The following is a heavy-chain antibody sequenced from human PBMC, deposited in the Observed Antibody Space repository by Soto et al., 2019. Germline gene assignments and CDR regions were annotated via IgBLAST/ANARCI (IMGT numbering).Heavy chain of an antibody. V-gene: IGHV1-18*04. D-gene: IGHD6-13*01. CDR3: ARDGIAAAGPLYHYGMDV. CDR2: ISAYNGNT. J-gene: IGHJ6*02. CDR1: GYTFTSYG. Sequence: GAAVKVSCKASGYTFTSYGISWVRQAPGQGLEWMGWISAYNGNTNYAQKLQGRVTMTTDTSTSTAYMELRSLRSDDTAVYYCARDGIAAAGPLYHYGMDVCGQGTTLTVSS.